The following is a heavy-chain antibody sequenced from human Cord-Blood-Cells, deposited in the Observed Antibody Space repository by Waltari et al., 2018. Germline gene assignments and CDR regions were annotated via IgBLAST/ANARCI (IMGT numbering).Heavy chain of an antibody. J-gene: IGHJ4*02. CDR3: ARPRVSSYYDFWSGYSVPGY. D-gene: IGHD3-3*01. V-gene: IGHV4-39*01. Sequence: QLQLQESGPGLVKPSETLSLTCTVSGGSISSSSYYWGWIRQPPGKGLEWIGSIYYSGSTYYNPSLKRRVTISVDTSKNQFSLKLSSVTAADTAVYYCARPRVSSYYDFWSGYSVPGYWGQGTLVTVSS. CDR1: GGSISSSSYY. CDR2: IYYSGST.